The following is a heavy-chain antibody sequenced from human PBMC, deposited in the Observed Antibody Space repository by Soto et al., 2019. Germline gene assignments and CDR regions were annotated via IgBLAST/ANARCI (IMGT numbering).Heavy chain of an antibody. J-gene: IGHJ5*02. Sequence: GGSLRLSCAASGFTFSNYAMTWVRQAPGKGLNWVSAISGIGGSTYYADSVKGRFTISRDNSKNTLYLQMNSLKTEDTAVYYCSTNYYDSSGYDNWFDPWGQGTLVTVSS. D-gene: IGHD3-22*01. CDR1: GFTFSNYA. CDR3: STNYYDSSGYDNWFDP. V-gene: IGHV3-23*01. CDR2: ISGIGGST.